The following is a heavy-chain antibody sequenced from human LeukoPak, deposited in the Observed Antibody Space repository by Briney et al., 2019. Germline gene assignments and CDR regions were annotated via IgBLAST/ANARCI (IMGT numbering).Heavy chain of an antibody. CDR3: AKPGTMIVVLDALDI. J-gene: IGHJ3*02. CDR2: ISGSGGST. Sequence: SGGSLSHSCAASGFTFSSYAMSWVGQAPGKGLEWVSAISGSGGSTYYADSLKGWSTTSRDNSKNTLYLQMNILRAEDTAVYYCAKPGTMIVVLDALDIWSQGTMVTVSS. V-gene: IGHV3-23*01. CDR1: GFTFSSYA. D-gene: IGHD3-22*01.